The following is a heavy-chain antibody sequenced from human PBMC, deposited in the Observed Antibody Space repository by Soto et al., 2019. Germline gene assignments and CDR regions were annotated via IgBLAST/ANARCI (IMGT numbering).Heavy chain of an antibody. CDR2: IYHSGST. V-gene: IGHV4-61*01. D-gene: IGHD1-7*01. CDR3: AGYNWNYYFDT. Sequence: PSETLSLTCTVSGGSVRDGSYYWAWLRQPPGKGLEWIGHIYHSGSTIYNPSLKSRVTISIDTSKSQFSLNLNSMTAADTAVYYCAGYNWNYYFDTWGQGTMVTVSP. CDR1: GGSVRDGSYY. J-gene: IGHJ5*02.